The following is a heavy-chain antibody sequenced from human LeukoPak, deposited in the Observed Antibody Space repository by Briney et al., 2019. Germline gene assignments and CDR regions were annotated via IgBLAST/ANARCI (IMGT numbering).Heavy chain of an antibody. V-gene: IGHV3-33*06. J-gene: IGHJ4*02. CDR3: AKDRSGSYDY. D-gene: IGHD1-26*01. Sequence: GGSLRLSCAASGFTFSSYGMHWVRQAPGKGLEWVAVIWYDGSNKYYADSVKGRFTISRDNSKSTLYLQMNSLRAEDTAVYYCAKDRSGSYDYWGQGTLVTVSS. CDR2: IWYDGSNK. CDR1: GFTFSSYG.